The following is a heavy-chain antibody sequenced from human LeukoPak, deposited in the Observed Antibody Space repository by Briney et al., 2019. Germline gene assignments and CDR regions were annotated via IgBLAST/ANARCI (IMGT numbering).Heavy chain of an antibody. V-gene: IGHV3-21*01. J-gene: IGHJ6*03. CDR2: ISSSSSYI. Sequence: GGSLRLSSAASGFTFSSYSMNWVRQAPGKGLEWVSSISSSSSYIYYADSVKGRFTISRDNAKNSLYLQMNSLRAEDTAVYYCAKRPTYYYYMDVWGKGTTVTVSS. CDR1: GFTFSSYS. CDR3: AKRPTYYYYMDV.